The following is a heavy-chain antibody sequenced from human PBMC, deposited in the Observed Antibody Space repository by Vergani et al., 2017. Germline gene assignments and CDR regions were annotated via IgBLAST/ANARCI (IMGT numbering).Heavy chain of an antibody. Sequence: QVQLVQPGAEVKKPGASVKVSCKASGYTFTGYYMHWVRQAPVQGLEWMGWINPNSGGTNYAQKFQGRVTMSWDTSISTAYMELSRLRSDDTAVYYCARAALRLGEFSLYSYWGQGTLVTVSS. CDR1: GYTFTGYY. V-gene: IGHV1-2*02. CDR2: INPNSGGT. D-gene: IGHD3-16*02. CDR3: ARAALRLGEFSLYSY. J-gene: IGHJ4*02.